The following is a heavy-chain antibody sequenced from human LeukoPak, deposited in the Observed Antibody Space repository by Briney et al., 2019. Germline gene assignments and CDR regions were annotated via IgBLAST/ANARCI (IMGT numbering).Heavy chain of an antibody. V-gene: IGHV3-23*01. D-gene: IGHD2-15*01. CDR1: GITFSSYD. Sequence: GGSLRLSCAASGITFSSYDMSWVRQAPGKGLEWVSNISSTGGTTYYADSVKGRFTISRDNSKNTLYLQMNSLRAEDTAIYYCAKNGDRGAYCTGGTCYPYFYYYMDVWGKGTTVTI. CDR2: ISSTGGTT. CDR3: AKNGDRGAYCTGGTCYPYFYYYMDV. J-gene: IGHJ6*03.